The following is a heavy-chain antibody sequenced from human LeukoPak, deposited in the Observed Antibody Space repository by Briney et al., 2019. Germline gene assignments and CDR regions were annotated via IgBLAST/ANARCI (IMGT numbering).Heavy chain of an antibody. J-gene: IGHJ4*02. V-gene: IGHV3-9*01. Sequence: GGSLRLSCAAFGFTFDDYAMHWVRQAPGKGLEWVSGISWNSGSIGYADSVKGRFTISRDNAKNSLYLQMNSLRAEDTALYYCAKGGMWQGLNYWGQGTLVTVSS. CDR2: ISWNSGSI. D-gene: IGHD1-1*01. CDR1: GFTFDDYA. CDR3: AKGGMWQGLNY.